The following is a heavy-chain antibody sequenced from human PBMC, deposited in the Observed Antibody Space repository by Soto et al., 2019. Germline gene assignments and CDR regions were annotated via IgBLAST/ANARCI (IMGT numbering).Heavy chain of an antibody. CDR1: GGTFSSYA. CDR2: IIPIFGTA. CDR3: ARDRDPYGQLDDDY. D-gene: IGHD6-6*01. J-gene: IGHJ4*02. V-gene: IGHV1-69*13. Sequence: GAPVKLSCKASGGTFSSYASSWVRQAHGQGLEWMGGIIPIFGTANYAQKFQGRVTITADESTSTAYMELSSLRSEDTAVYYCARDRDPYGQLDDDYWGQGTLVTVSS.